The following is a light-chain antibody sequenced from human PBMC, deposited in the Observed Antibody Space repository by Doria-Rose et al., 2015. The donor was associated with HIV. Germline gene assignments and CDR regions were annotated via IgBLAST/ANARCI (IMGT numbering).Light chain of an antibody. Sequence: DIRLTQSPESLGMSLGERATLNCKSNQSLLYTSKNYLAWYQQKPGQPPKLLIYWASTRQSGVPARFSGSGSETDFTLTISSLEAEDVAVYYCQQYYDTPSFVPGTTVGIK. J-gene: IGKJ3*01. V-gene: IGKV4-1*01. CDR3: QQYYDTPS. CDR2: WAS. CDR1: QSLLYTSKNY.